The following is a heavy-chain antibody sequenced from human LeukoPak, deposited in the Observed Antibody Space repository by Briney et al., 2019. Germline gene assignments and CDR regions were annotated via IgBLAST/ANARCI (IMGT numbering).Heavy chain of an antibody. Sequence: PSETLSLTCTVSGGSISSSSYYWGWIRQPPGKGLEWIGSIYYSGSTYYNPSLKSRVTISVDTSKNQFSLKLSSVTAADTAVYYCARYSGYDRRDYWGRGTLVTVSS. V-gene: IGHV4-39*01. D-gene: IGHD5-12*01. J-gene: IGHJ4*02. CDR2: IYYSGST. CDR1: GGSISSSSYY. CDR3: ARYSGYDRRDY.